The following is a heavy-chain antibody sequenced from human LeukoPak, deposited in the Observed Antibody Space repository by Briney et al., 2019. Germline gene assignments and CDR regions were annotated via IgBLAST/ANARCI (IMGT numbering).Heavy chain of an antibody. V-gene: IGHV1-58*02. CDR2: IVVGSGNT. J-gene: IGHJ5*02. Sequence: PVKVSCKASGFTFTSSAMQWVRQARGQRLEWIGWIVVGSGNTNYAQKFQERVTITRDMSTSTAYMELSSLRSEDTAVYYCAACPWYYYDSSANFDPWGQGTLVTVSS. CDR1: GFTFTSSA. D-gene: IGHD3-22*01. CDR3: AACPWYYYDSSANFDP.